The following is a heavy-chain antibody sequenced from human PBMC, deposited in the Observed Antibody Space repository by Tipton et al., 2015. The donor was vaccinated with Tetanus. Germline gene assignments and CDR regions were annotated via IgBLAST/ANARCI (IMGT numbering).Heavy chain of an antibody. CDR3: AREVPAAGHFDS. V-gene: IGHV4-4*07. D-gene: IGHD2-2*01. J-gene: IGHJ4*02. CDR1: GGSIASQY. Sequence: TLSLTCTVSGGSIASQYWSWIRQPAGKGLEWIGRTYIRGTTTYNPSLKSRVTISVDTSKNQFSLKLSSATAADTAIYYCAREVPAAGHFDSWGQGTLVPVSS. CDR2: TYIRGTT.